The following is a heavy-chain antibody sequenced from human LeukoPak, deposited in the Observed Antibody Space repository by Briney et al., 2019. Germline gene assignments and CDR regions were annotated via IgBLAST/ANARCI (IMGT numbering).Heavy chain of an antibody. CDR1: GYSFTSYW. Sequence: GESLQISCKGSGYSFTSYWIGWVRQMPGKGLEWMGIIYPGDSDTRYSPSFQGRVTMSADKSIRTAYLQWSSLKASDTAMYYCARPQLGGYYSIDYWGQGTLVTVSS. V-gene: IGHV5-51*01. CDR2: IYPGDSDT. J-gene: IGHJ4*02. CDR3: ARPQLGGYYSIDY. D-gene: IGHD3-22*01.